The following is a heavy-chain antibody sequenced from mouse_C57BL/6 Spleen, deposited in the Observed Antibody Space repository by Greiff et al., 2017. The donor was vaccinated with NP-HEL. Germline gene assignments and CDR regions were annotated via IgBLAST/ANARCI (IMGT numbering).Heavy chain of an antibody. CDR2: IYPGDGDT. CDR3: ARLITTYAMDY. Sequence: VKVVESGAELVKPGASVKISCKASGYAFSSYWMNWVKQRPGKGLEGIGQIYPGDGDTNYNGKFKGKATLTADKSSSTAYMQLSSLTSEDSAVYFCARLITTYAMDYWGQGTSVTVSS. D-gene: IGHD2-4*01. CDR1: GYAFSSYW. J-gene: IGHJ4*01. V-gene: IGHV1-80*01.